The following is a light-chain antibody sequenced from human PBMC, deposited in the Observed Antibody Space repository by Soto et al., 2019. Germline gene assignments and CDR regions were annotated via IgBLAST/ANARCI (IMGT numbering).Light chain of an antibody. Sequence: QPELTQSPSASASPGASVKLTCTLSSGHTNYAIAWHQQQPEKGPRFLMKINSDGSHSKGDGVPDRFSGSSSGAERYFTISSLQSEDEADYYCQTWGTGIVTFGGGTKVTVL. CDR3: QTWGTGIVT. CDR1: SGHTNYA. CDR2: INSDGSH. V-gene: IGLV4-69*01. J-gene: IGLJ2*01.